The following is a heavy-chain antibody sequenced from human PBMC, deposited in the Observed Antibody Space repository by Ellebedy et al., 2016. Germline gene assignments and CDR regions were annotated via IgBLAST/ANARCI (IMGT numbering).Heavy chain of an antibody. CDR3: AKWNVDWYAFDV. CDR2: VLHTGTT. CDR1: GGSVSSDY. D-gene: IGHD1-1*01. J-gene: IGHJ3*01. V-gene: IGHV4-59*02. Sequence: SETLSLTCNVSGGSVSSDYWNWIRRPPGKGLEWIGYVLHTGTTNYNPSLKSRVTMSVDTSKSQISLRLTSVTAADTAVYYFAKWNVDWYAFDVWGQGTLVTVSS.